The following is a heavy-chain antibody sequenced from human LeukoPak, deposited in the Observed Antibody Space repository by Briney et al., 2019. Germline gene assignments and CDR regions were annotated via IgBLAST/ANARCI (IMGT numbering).Heavy chain of an antibody. D-gene: IGHD4-17*01. J-gene: IGHJ5*02. Sequence: ASVKASCKASGYTFSGYHMHWVRQAPGQGLEWMGWINPKSGDTNYAQKFQDRVTLTRDTSISTAYLELSNLISDDTAVYYCARPNGDYYNWFDPWGQGTLVTVSS. CDR2: INPKSGDT. CDR1: GYTFSGYH. V-gene: IGHV1-2*02. CDR3: ARPNGDYYNWFDP.